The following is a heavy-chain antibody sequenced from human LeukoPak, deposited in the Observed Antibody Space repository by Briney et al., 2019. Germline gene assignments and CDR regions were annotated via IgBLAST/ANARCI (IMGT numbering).Heavy chain of an antibody. V-gene: IGHV1-2*02. CDR2: INPNSGGT. D-gene: IGHD3-22*01. CDR3: ASSSADYYDSGGYSD. Sequence: GASVKVSCKASGYTFTGYYMHWVRQAPGQGLEWMGWINPNSGGTNYAQKFQGRVTMTRYTSISTAYMELSRLRSDDTAVYYCASSSADYYDSGGYSDWGQGTLVTVSS. CDR1: GYTFTGYY. J-gene: IGHJ4*02.